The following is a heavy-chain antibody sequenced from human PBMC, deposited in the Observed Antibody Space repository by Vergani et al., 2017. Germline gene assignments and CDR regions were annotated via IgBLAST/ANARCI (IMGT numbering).Heavy chain of an antibody. CDR1: GYTFTSYD. CDR2: MNPNSGNT. V-gene: IGHV1-8*03. Sequence: QVQLVQSGAEVKTPGASVKVSCKASGYTFTSYDINWVRQATGQGLEWMGWMNPNSGNTGYAQKFQGRVTITRNTSISTAYMELSSLRYEDTAVYYCASDSSSWYGNNGFDPWGQGTLVTVSS. CDR3: ASDSSSWYGNNGFDP. J-gene: IGHJ5*02. D-gene: IGHD6-13*01.